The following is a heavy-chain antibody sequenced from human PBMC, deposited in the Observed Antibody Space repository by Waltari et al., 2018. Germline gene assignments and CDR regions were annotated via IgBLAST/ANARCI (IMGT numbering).Heavy chain of an antibody. J-gene: IGHJ3*02. V-gene: IGHV4-59*11. D-gene: IGHD2-15*01. CDR3: ARCSGGSCYHFDI. CDR1: GGSISSHY. CDR2: IYYSGST. Sequence: QVQLQESGPGLVKPSETLSLTCTVSGGSISSHYWSWIRQPPGKGLEWIGYIYYSGSTNYNPSLKSRVTISVDTSKNQFSLKLSSVTAADTAVYYCARCSGGSCYHFDIWGQGTMVTVSS.